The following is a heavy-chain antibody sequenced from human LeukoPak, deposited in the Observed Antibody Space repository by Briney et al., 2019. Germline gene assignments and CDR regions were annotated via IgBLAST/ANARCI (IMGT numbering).Heavy chain of an antibody. V-gene: IGHV3-23*01. Sequence: GGSLRLSCAASGFTFSSTSMTWVRQAPGKGPEWVSAISGGGGRTYYADSVKGRFTISRDNSKNTLYLQMNSLRAEDTAVYYCAKGTGYCDSSGYDPFDIWGQGTMVTVSS. J-gene: IGHJ3*02. D-gene: IGHD3-22*01. CDR2: ISGGGGRT. CDR3: AKGTGYCDSSGYDPFDI. CDR1: GFTFSSTS.